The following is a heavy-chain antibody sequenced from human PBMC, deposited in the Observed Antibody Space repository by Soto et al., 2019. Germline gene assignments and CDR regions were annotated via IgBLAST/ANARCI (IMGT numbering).Heavy chain of an antibody. Sequence: QVQLQQWGAGLLKPSETLSLTCAVYGGSFSGYYWSWIRQPPGKGLEWLGEINHSGSTNYNPSLKGRVTISVDKSKNQFSLKLSSVTAADTAVYYCARHVYCSGGSCYYYSVYYYYGMDVWGQATTVTVSS. CDR3: ARHVYCSGGSCYYYSVYYYYGMDV. V-gene: IGHV4-34*01. J-gene: IGHJ6*02. D-gene: IGHD2-15*01. CDR1: GGSFSGYY. CDR2: INHSGST.